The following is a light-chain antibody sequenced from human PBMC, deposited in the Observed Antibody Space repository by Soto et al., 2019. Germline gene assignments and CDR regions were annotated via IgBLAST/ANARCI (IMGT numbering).Light chain of an antibody. Sequence: QSVLTQPPSVSGAPAQRVTISCTGSSSNIGAGYDVLWYQQLPGTAPKLLIYANTNRPSGVPDRFSGSKSATSASLAITGLQAEDEADYYCQSYDTSLSAYVFGTGTKLTVL. V-gene: IGLV1-40*01. CDR1: SSNIGAGYD. J-gene: IGLJ1*01. CDR2: ANT. CDR3: QSYDTSLSAYV.